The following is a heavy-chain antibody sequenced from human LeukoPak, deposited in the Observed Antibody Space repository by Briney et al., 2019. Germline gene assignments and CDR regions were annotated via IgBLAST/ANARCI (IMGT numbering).Heavy chain of an antibody. J-gene: IGHJ3*02. Sequence: GGSLRLSCAASGFTFSNYAMHWVRQASGKGLEWVGRIRSKANSYATAYAASVKGRFTISRDDSKNTAYLQMNSLKTEDTAVYYCTRPYYDTLTGYYRPDDAFDIWGQGTTVTVSS. CDR1: GFTFSNYA. CDR3: TRPYYDTLTGYYRPDDAFDI. CDR2: IRSKANSYAT. D-gene: IGHD3-9*01. V-gene: IGHV3-73*01.